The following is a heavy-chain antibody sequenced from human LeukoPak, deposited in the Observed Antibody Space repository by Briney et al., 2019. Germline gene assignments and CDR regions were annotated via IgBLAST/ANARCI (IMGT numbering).Heavy chain of an antibody. Sequence: GGSLRLSCAASGFTVTSSYMSWVRQAPGKGLEWVSVIYSGGHTDYADSVKGRFTISRDNSKNTLYLQMNSLRAEDTAVYYCARVKKQQLVKGYFDYWGQGTLVTVSS. CDR1: GFTVTSSY. CDR2: IYSGGHT. V-gene: IGHV3-53*01. J-gene: IGHJ4*02. CDR3: ARVKKQQLVKGYFDY. D-gene: IGHD6-13*01.